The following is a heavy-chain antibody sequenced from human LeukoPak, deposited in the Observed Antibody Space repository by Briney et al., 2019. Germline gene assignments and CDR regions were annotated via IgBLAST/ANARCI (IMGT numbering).Heavy chain of an antibody. V-gene: IGHV3-30-3*01. Sequence: PGGSLRLSCAASGFTFSREAMHWVRQDSDKGLEWLAVISNVGSTKYYADSAKGRFTISRDNSRNTLYLQMNSLRPEDTAVYYCARDKAGGLYATCDYWGQGTRVAVSS. CDR1: GFTFSREA. D-gene: IGHD6-19*01. CDR3: ARDKAGGLYATCDY. CDR2: ISNVGSTK. J-gene: IGHJ4*02.